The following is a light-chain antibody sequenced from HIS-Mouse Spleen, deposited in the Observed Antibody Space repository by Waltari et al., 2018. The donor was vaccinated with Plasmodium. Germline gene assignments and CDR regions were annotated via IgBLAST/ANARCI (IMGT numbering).Light chain of an antibody. CDR2: DPN. CDR3: GTWGSSLSAGVV. V-gene: IGLV1-51*01. J-gene: IGLJ2*01. Sequence: QSVLTQPPSVSAAPGQKVTISCSGSSSKIGNHYVSWYQQLPGTAPTLLIYDPNKRPSAIPDRVSASESGTSATLGRTVLLTGAVADYYCGTWGSSLSAGVVFGGGTKLTVL. CDR1: SSKIGNHY.